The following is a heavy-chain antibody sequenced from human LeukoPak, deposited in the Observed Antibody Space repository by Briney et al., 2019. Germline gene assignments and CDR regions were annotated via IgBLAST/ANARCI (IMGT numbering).Heavy chain of an antibody. V-gene: IGHV4-39*01. J-gene: IGHJ4*02. CDR1: GGSIISSTYY. CDR2: IYHSGST. CDR3: ARQPITYGSGRFFDY. D-gene: IGHD3-10*01. Sequence: SETLSLTCTVSGGSIISSTYYWGWIRQPPGKGLEWIGTIYHSGSTYYNPSLKSRVTISVDPSKDQFSLKLSSVTATDTALYYCARQPITYGSGRFFDYWGQGTLVTVSS.